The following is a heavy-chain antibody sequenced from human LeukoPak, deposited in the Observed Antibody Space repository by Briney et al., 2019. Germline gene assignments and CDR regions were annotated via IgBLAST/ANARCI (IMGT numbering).Heavy chain of an antibody. CDR2: IRYDGSNK. CDR1: GFTFSSYG. CDR3: AKPKYSRGHDAFDI. J-gene: IGHJ3*02. V-gene: IGHV3-30*02. Sequence: GGSLRPSCAASGFTFSSYGMHWVRQAPGKGLEWVAFIRYDGSNKYYADSVKGRFTISRDNSKNTLYLQMNSLRAEDTAVYYCAKPKYSRGHDAFDIWGQGTMVTVSS. D-gene: IGHD6-19*01.